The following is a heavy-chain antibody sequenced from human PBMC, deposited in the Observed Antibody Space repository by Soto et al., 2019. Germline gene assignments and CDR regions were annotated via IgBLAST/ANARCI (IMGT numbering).Heavy chain of an antibody. V-gene: IGHV3-23*01. J-gene: IGHJ4*02. CDR3: AKVSRGLGVVPAELN. Sequence: PGGSLRLSCVASGHTFHIYAMNWVRQAPGKGLEWVSYISGSGDNTYYADSVRGRFTISRDDSRDTLYLQMNSLRAEDTAVYYCAKVSRGLGVVPAELNWGQGTAVTVSS. D-gene: IGHD2-2*01. CDR1: GHTFHIYA. CDR2: ISGSGDNT.